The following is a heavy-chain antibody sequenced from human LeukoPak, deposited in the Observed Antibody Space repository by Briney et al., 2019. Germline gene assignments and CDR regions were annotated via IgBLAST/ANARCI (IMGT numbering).Heavy chain of an antibody. D-gene: IGHD1-26*01. CDR2: ISSSGSTI. CDR3: ARDPEWELLVGYFDY. V-gene: IGHV3-48*03. Sequence: QTGGSLRLSCAASGFTFSSYEMNWVRQAPGKGLEWVSYISSSGSTIYYADSVKGRFTISRDNAKNSLYLQMNSLRAEDTAVYYCARDPEWELLVGYFDYWGQGTLVTVSS. CDR1: GFTFSSYE. J-gene: IGHJ4*02.